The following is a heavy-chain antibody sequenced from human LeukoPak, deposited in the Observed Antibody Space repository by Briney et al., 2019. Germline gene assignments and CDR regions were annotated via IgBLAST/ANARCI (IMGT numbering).Heavy chain of an antibody. CDR1: GGSFSGYY. CDR2: INHSGST. CDR3: ARAAGSLAYSSGSPNWFDP. V-gene: IGHV4-34*01. J-gene: IGHJ5*02. D-gene: IGHD6-19*01. Sequence: SETLSLTCAVYGGSFSGYYWSWIRQPPGKGLEWIGEINHSGSTNYYPSLESRGIISVDTSKNQLPLKLSSMTAADTAVYYCARAAGSLAYSSGSPNWFDPWGQGTLVTVSS.